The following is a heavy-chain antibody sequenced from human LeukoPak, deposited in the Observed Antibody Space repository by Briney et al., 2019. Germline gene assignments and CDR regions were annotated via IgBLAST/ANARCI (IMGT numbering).Heavy chain of an antibody. V-gene: IGHV4-34*01. Sequence: SETLSLTCAVYGGSFSGYYWSWIRQPPGKGLEWIGEINHSGSTNYNPSLKSRVTISVDTSKNQFSLKLSSVTAADTAVYYCARVPPVVVITRSYWYFDLWGRGTLVTVSS. CDR3: ARVPPVVVITRSYWYFDL. CDR1: GGSFSGYY. D-gene: IGHD3-22*01. CDR2: INHSGST. J-gene: IGHJ2*01.